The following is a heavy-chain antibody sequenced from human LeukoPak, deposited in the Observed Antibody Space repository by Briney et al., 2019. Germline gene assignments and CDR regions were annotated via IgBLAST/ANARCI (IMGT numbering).Heavy chain of an antibody. D-gene: IGHD2-2*01. V-gene: IGHV4-59*01. CDR1: GGSISSYY. CDR2: IYYSGST. J-gene: IGHJ4*02. CDR3: ARGDYCSSTSPLLCFYFDY. Sequence: PSETLSLTCTVSGGSISSYYWSWIRQPPGKGLEWIGYIYYSGSTNYNPSLKSRVTISVDTSKNQFSLKLSSVTAADTAVYYCARGDYCSSTSPLLCFYFDYWGQGTLVTVSS.